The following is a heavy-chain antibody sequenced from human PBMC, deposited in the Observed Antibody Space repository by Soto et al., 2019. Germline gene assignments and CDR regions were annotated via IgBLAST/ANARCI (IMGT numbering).Heavy chain of an antibody. Sequence: EVQLVESGGGLVKPGGSLRLSSAASGVTFSSYSMNWVRQAPGKGREWVSSISSSSSYIYYADSVKGRFTISRDNAKDSLYLQMNSLRAEDTAVYYCARDLGSDYGDYSGMPFQHWGQGTLVTVSS. CDR1: GVTFSSYS. CDR2: ISSSSSYI. D-gene: IGHD4-17*01. J-gene: IGHJ1*01. CDR3: ARDLGSDYGDYSGMPFQH. V-gene: IGHV3-21*01.